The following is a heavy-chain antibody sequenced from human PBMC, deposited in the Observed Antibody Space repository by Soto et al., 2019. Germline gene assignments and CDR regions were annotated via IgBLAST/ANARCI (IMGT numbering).Heavy chain of an antibody. J-gene: IGHJ1*01. Sequence: PQESLRLSWAASGVTFSSYIMNGVLQAPGKVLEGVSYSSSSSSTIYYAYSVKGRFTISRDNAKNALYLQRNSLRACDTAVYYCVITTQSRSGWLGYRGQWTRVT. CDR1: GVTFSSYI. D-gene: IGHD6-19*01. CDR2: SSSSSSTI. CDR3: VITTQSRSGWLGY. V-gene: IGHV3-48*01.